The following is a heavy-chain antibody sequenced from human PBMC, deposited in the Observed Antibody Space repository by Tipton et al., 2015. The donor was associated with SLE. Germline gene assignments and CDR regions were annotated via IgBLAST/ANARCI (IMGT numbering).Heavy chain of an antibody. J-gene: IGHJ2*01. V-gene: IGHV3-53*04. CDR2: IYSGGDT. Sequence: SLRLSCAASGFDVSNNYMTWVRQAPGKGLEWVSVIYSGGDTYYADSVKGRFTISRHNSENTLDLQMNSLRAEDTAVYYCARDSVGYWYFDLWGRGTQVVVSS. CDR3: ARDSVGYWYFDL. D-gene: IGHD5/OR15-5a*01. CDR1: GFDVSNNY.